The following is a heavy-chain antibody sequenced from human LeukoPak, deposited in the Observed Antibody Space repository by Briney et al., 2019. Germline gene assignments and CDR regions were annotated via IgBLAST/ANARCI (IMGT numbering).Heavy chain of an antibody. CDR2: TYYRSKWYN. CDR3: ARDSRKQWLAVKDAFDI. Sequence: SQTLSLTCAISGDSVSSKSAAWNWIRQSPSRGLEWLGRTYYRSKWYNDYAVSVKSRITINPDTSKNQFSLQLNSVTPEDTAVYYCARDSRKQWLAVKDAFDIWGQGTMVTVSS. CDR1: GDSVSSKSAA. V-gene: IGHV6-1*01. D-gene: IGHD6-19*01. J-gene: IGHJ3*02.